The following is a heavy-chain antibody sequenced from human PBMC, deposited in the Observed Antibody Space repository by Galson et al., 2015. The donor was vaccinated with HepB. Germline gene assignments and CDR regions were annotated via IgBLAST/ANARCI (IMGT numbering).Heavy chain of an antibody. CDR2: ISYDGSNK. J-gene: IGHJ4*02. CDR3: AKDPYLYSALAGTMAGFDY. D-gene: IGHD6-19*01. CDR1: GFTFSSYW. V-gene: IGHV3-30*18. Sequence: SLRLSCAASGFTFSSYWMNWVRQAPGKGLEWVAVISYDGSNKYYADSVKGRFTISRDNSKNTLYLQMNSLIAEDTALYYCAKDPYLYSALAGTMAGFDYWGQGTLVTVSS.